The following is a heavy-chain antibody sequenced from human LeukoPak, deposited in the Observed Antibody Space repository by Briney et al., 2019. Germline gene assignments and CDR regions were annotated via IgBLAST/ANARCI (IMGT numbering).Heavy chain of an antibody. V-gene: IGHV3-23*01. J-gene: IGHJ4*02. CDR3: ATSGLSRFGF. D-gene: IGHD2/OR15-2a*01. CDR1: GFTFSSYW. CDR2: FSGSGGST. Sequence: GGSLRLSCAASGFTFSSYWMSWVRLAPGKGLEWVSAFSGSGGSTYYADSVKGRFTISRDNSKNTLYLQMNSLRAGDTAVYYCATSGLSRFGFWGQGTLVTVSS.